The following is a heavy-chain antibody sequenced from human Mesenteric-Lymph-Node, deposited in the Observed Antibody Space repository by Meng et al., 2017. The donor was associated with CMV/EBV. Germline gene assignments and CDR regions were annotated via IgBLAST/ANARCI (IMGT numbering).Heavy chain of an antibody. J-gene: IGHJ4*02. CDR3: ARDGVRQLGGGPYYFDF. Sequence: GESLKISCAASGFTFDDYGMSWVRQAPGKGLEWVSGINWNGGSTGYADSVKGRFTISRDNAKNSLYLQMNSLRVEDTAVYYCARDGVRQLGGGPYYFDFWGRGELVTVSS. V-gene: IGHV3-20*04. CDR1: GFTFDDYG. CDR2: INWNGGST. D-gene: IGHD1-1*01.